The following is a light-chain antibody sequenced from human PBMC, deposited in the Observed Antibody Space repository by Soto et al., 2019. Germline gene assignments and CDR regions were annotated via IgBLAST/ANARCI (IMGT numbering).Light chain of an antibody. CDR1: SSNIGNNY. Sequence: QSVLTQPPSVSAAPGQTVTISCSGSSSNIGNNYVSWYQQLPGTAPKLLIYDNNKRPSGIFDRFSGSKSGTSATLGITGLQTGDEADYYCGTWDSSLSGVVFGGGTKVTVL. V-gene: IGLV1-51*01. CDR2: DNN. J-gene: IGLJ2*01. CDR3: GTWDSSLSGVV.